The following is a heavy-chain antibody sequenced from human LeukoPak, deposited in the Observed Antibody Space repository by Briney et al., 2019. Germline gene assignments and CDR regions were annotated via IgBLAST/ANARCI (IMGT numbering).Heavy chain of an antibody. CDR1: GFTFSIYA. CDR3: ARLAEGQLVSGGAFDI. CDR2: MPGSGRRT. J-gene: IGHJ4*02. Sequence: GGSLRLSCAASGFTFSIYAMSWVRQAPGKPLEWVSGMPGSGRRTYYGDSVEGRFTISRDNSKNTLYLHMSSLRAEDTAVYYCARLAEGQLVSGGAFDIWGQGTLVTVSS. V-gene: IGHV3-23*01. D-gene: IGHD6-13*01.